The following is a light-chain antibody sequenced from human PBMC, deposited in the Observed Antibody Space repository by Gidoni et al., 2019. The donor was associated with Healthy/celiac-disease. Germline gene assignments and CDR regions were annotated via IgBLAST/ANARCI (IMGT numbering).Light chain of an antibody. CDR3: QQRSNWFLT. CDR2: DAS. CDR1: QSVSSY. V-gene: IGKV3-11*01. Sequence: EIVLTQSPATLSLSPGERATLSCRASQSVSSYLAWYQQKPGQAPRLLIYDASNRATGIPARFSGSGSRTDFTLTISSLEPEDFAVYYCQQRSNWFLTFGGGTKVEIK. J-gene: IGKJ4*01.